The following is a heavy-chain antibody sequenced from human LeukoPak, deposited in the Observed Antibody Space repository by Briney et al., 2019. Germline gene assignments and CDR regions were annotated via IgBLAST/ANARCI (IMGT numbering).Heavy chain of an antibody. CDR1: GFTFSSYG. Sequence: GGSLRLSCAASGFTFSSYGMHWVRQAPGKGLEWVAVISYDGSNKYYADSVKGRFTISRDNSKNTLHLQMNSLRAEDTAVYYCAKARIAVGYFDYWGQGTLVTVSS. J-gene: IGHJ4*02. D-gene: IGHD6-19*01. CDR3: AKARIAVGYFDY. CDR2: ISYDGSNK. V-gene: IGHV3-30*18.